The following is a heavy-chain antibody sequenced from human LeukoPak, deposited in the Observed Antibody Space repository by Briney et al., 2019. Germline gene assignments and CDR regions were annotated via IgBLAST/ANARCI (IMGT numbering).Heavy chain of an antibody. CDR2: INYSGTT. V-gene: IGHV4-39*07. Sequence: PSETLSLTCTVSGDSISSSNCYWAWIRQPPGKGLEWIASINYSGTTFYNPSLKSRVTISVDTSKNQFSLKLSSVTAADTAVYYCARGIPNWFDPWGQGTLVTVSS. CDR3: ARGIPNWFDP. CDR1: GDSISSSNCY. J-gene: IGHJ5*02.